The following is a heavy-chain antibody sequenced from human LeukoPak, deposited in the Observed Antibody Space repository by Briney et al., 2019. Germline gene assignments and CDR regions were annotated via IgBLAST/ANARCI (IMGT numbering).Heavy chain of an antibody. CDR3: ARGYLIVL. CDR1: GFTVNSNY. J-gene: IGHJ4*02. Sequence: GGSQTLSCAASGFTVNSNYMSWVRHAPGKGLELVSVVYSGDRTYYADSVKGRLPIPREDSTKPLYFLMKSLEAEDRAGFTFARGYLIVLWGGGTRVSVSS. V-gene: IGHV3-66*01. D-gene: IGHD2-21*01. CDR2: VYSGDRT.